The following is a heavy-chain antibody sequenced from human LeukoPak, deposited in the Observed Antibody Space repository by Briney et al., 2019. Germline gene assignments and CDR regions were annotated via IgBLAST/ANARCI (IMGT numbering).Heavy chain of an antibody. CDR1: GFTFSSYW. V-gene: IGHV3-74*01. CDR2: INTDGSTT. CDR3: ARGVDY. Sequence: GGSLRLSCAASGFTFSSYWMHWVRQAPGKGQVWVSRINTDGSTTCYADSVKGRFTISRDNAKNTLYLQMNSLRAEATAVYYCARGVDYWGQGTLVAVSS. J-gene: IGHJ4*02.